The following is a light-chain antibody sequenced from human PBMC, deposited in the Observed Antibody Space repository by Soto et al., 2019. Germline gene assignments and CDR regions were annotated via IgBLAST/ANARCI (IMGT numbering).Light chain of an antibody. CDR2: GNS. V-gene: IGLV1-40*01. CDR1: SSNIGAGYD. Sequence: QPVLTQPPSVSGAPGQRVTISCTGSSSNIGAGYDVHWYQQLPGTAPKLLIYGNSNRPSEVPDRFSGSKSGTSASLAITGLQAEDEADYYCQSYDSSLSGAYVFGTGTKVTVL. CDR3: QSYDSSLSGAYV. J-gene: IGLJ1*01.